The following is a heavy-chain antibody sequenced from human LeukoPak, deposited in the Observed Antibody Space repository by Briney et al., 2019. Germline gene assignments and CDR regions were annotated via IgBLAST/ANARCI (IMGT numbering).Heavy chain of an antibody. V-gene: IGHV1-8*03. D-gene: IGHD4-11*01. CDR1: GYTFTSYD. CDR3: ARRGHDDSNQEGFDP. CDR2: MNPNSGNT. J-gene: IGHJ5*02. Sequence: GASVSVSCKASGYTFTSYDINWVRQAPGQGLEGMGWMNPNSGNTVYAQTFQGRVTITRNTSISTAYMELSSLRSEDTAVYYCARRGHDDSNQEGFDPWGQGTLVTVSS.